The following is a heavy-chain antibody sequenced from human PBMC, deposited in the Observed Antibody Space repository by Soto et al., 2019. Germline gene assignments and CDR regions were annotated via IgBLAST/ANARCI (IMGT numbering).Heavy chain of an antibody. V-gene: IGHV4-39*01. D-gene: IGHD2-15*01. CDR2: IYYDGST. J-gene: IGHJ4*02. CDR1: GGSINSNNYY. Sequence: SSETLSLTXTVPGGSINSNNYYWAWIRQPPGKGLAWIASIYYDGSTYYNPSLKSRVTISIDTSKNQFSLRLRSVTAADTAIYYCAKVVVAATRHTDFDSWGQGTLVTVSS. CDR3: AKVVVAATRHTDFDS.